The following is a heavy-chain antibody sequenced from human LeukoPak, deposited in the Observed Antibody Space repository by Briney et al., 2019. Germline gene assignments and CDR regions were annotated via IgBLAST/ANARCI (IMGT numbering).Heavy chain of an antibody. D-gene: IGHD2-2*01. Sequence: SVKVSCKASGGTFSSYAISWVRQAPGQGLEWMGGIIPIFGTANHAQKFQGRVTITTDESTSTAYMELRSLRSDDTAVYYCARMAYCSSTSCSSFDPWGQGTLVTVSS. CDR3: ARMAYCSSTSCSSFDP. J-gene: IGHJ5*02. CDR1: GGTFSSYA. CDR2: IIPIFGTA. V-gene: IGHV1-69*05.